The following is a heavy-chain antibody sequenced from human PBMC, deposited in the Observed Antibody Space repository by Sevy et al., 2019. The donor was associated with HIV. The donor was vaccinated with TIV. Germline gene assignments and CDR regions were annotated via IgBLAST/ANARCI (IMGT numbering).Heavy chain of an antibody. Sequence: SETLSLTCTVSGGSTNTYFWTWIRQPPGKGLEWIGYIYNSGSSNYNPSFKSRVTISVDTSKNQVSLKLSSVTAADTAVYYCARYNYDSSGPGSWFDPWGQGTLVTVSS. D-gene: IGHD3-22*01. J-gene: IGHJ5*02. V-gene: IGHV4-59*01. CDR3: ARYNYDSSGPGSWFDP. CDR1: GGSTNTYF. CDR2: IYNSGSS.